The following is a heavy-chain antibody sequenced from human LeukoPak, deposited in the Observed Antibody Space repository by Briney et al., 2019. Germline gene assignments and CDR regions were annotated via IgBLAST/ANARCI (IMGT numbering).Heavy chain of an antibody. CDR3: APDDFYDSSDFAGY. Sequence: GSLILSGASSGFTFSNAWMSWVREAPGKGVEWVGRIKSKTGGGTADYAAGGKGRFTISRDDSKNTLYLQMNSLRAADTAVYYCAPDDFYDSSDFAGYWGPGTLVTVSS. D-gene: IGHD3-22*01. CDR2: IKSKTGGGTA. CDR1: GFTFSNAW. J-gene: IGHJ4*02. V-gene: IGHV3-15*01.